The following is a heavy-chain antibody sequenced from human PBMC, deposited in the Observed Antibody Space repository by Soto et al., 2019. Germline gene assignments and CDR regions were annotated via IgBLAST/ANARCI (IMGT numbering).Heavy chain of an antibody. V-gene: IGHV3-30-3*01. CDR3: GRCTSTSCHLGSDY. CDR1: GFTFSSYA. Sequence: PGGSLRLSCASSGFTFSSYAMNCFRQAPGKGLEWVALISHDGINKYYADSVRGRFTISRDSSTNTLYLQMNSLRAADTAVYYCGRCTSTSCHLGSDYWGQGTLVTVSS. D-gene: IGHD2-2*01. J-gene: IGHJ4*02. CDR2: ISHDGINK.